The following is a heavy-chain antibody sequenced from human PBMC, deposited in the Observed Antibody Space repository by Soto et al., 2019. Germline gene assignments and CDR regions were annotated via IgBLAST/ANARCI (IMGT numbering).Heavy chain of an antibody. V-gene: IGHV3-23*01. CDR1: GFTFSSYA. D-gene: IGHD1-26*01. Sequence: GGSLRLSCAASGFTFSSYAMSWVRQAPGKGLEWVSGISGSGGSTYYADSVKGRFTISRDNSKNTLYLQMNSLRAEDTAVYYCAKESIVGATPPRCFDYWGQGTLVTVSS. CDR3: AKESIVGATPPRCFDY. J-gene: IGHJ4*02. CDR2: ISGSGGST.